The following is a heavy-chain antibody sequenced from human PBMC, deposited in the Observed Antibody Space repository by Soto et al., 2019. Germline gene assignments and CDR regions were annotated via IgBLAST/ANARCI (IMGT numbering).Heavy chain of an antibody. Sequence: QVQLVQSGAEVKKPGASVKVSCKASGYTFTGYYMHWVRQAPGQGLEWMGWINPNSGGTNYAQKFQGRVTMTRDTSISTAYMELSRLRSDDTAVYYCARDSPLITMVRGVMGYWGQGTLVTVSS. V-gene: IGHV1-2*02. J-gene: IGHJ4*02. D-gene: IGHD3-10*01. CDR3: ARDSPLITMVRGVMGY. CDR1: GYTFTGYY. CDR2: INPNSGGT.